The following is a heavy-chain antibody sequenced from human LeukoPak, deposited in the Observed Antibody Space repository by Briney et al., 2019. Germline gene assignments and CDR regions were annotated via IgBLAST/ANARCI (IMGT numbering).Heavy chain of an antibody. CDR3: ARGGYSSGWYKLDFDY. Sequence: GASVKVSCKASGYTFTSYDINWVRQATGQGLAWMGWMSPNSGNTGYAQKFQGRVTMTRNTSISTAYMELSSLRSEDTAVYYCARGGYSSGWYKLDFDYWGQGTLVTVSS. CDR2: MSPNSGNT. V-gene: IGHV1-8*01. J-gene: IGHJ4*02. CDR1: GYTFTSYD. D-gene: IGHD6-19*01.